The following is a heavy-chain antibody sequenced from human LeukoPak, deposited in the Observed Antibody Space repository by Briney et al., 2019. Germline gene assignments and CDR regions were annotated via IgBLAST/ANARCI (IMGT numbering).Heavy chain of an antibody. CDR2: ISYDGSNK. D-gene: IGHD3-3*01. CDR1: GFTFSSYG. V-gene: IGHV3-30*18. CDR3: AKDGYDFLGGPGYFDY. Sequence: HPGGSLRLSCAASGFTFSSYGMHWVRQAPGKGLEWVAVISYDGSNKYYADSVKGRFTISRDNSKNSLYLQMNSLRTEDTALYYCAKDGYDFLGGPGYFDYWGQGTLVTVSS. J-gene: IGHJ4*02.